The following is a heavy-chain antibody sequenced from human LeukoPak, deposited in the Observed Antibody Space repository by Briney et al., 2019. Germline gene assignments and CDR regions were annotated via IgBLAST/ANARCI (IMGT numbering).Heavy chain of an antibody. Sequence: ASVKVSCKASGYTFTSYGISWARQAPGQGLEWMGWISAYNGNTNYAQKLQGRVTMTTDTSTSTAYMELRSLRSDDTAVYYCARVKGYYGSGSYPDAFDIWGQGTMVTVSS. J-gene: IGHJ3*02. D-gene: IGHD3-10*01. CDR3: ARVKGYYGSGSYPDAFDI. CDR1: GYTFTSYG. V-gene: IGHV1-18*01. CDR2: ISAYNGNT.